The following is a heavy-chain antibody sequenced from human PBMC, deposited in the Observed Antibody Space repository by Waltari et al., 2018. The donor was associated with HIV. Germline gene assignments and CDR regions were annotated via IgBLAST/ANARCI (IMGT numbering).Heavy chain of an antibody. CDR2: ISGSSYIHT. Sequence: EVQLLESGGGLVQPGESLSLSCAASGFAFNTYAMNWVRQAPGKGLEWVSAISGSSYIHTYYADSVKGRFTVSRDNSKRTVYLQMNSLRVEDTAVYYCAHQISGQWLTPGHWGQGTLVTVSS. CDR3: AHQISGQWLTPGH. V-gene: IGHV3-23*01. D-gene: IGHD6-19*01. J-gene: IGHJ4*02. CDR1: GFAFNTYA.